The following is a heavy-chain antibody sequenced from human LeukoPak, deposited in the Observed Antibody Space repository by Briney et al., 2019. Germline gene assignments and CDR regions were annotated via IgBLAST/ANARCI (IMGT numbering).Heavy chain of an antibody. J-gene: IGHJ4*02. D-gene: IGHD3-22*01. CDR2: IIPIFGTA. Sequence: ASVKVSCKASGGTFSSYAISWVRQAPGQGLEWMGGIIPIFGTANYAQKFQGRVTITADESTSTAYMELSSLRSEDTAVYYSARGPYYYDSSGYYHPHFDYWGQGTLVTVSS. V-gene: IGHV1-69*13. CDR3: ARGPYYYDSSGYYHPHFDY. CDR1: GGTFSSYA.